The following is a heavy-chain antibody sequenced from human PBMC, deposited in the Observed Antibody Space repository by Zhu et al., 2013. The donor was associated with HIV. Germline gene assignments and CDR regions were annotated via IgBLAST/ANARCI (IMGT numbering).Heavy chain of an antibody. CDR2: IFSGGST. CDR1: GVSVSGNIW. J-gene: IGHJ4*02. CDR3: ARDPLYDSREGGY. V-gene: IGHV4-4*02. D-gene: IGHD3-22*01. Sequence: QVQLQESGPGLVKPSETVSLTCSVSGVSVSGNIWWAWVRQPPGKRLEWIGEIFSGGSTHYNPSLASRVTMSVDKSKNHFSLKLGAMTATDTAVYFCARDPLYDSREGGYWGQGTLVTVSS.